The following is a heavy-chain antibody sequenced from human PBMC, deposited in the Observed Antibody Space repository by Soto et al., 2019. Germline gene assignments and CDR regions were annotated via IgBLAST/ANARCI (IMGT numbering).Heavy chain of an antibody. Sequence: QITLKESGPTLVKPTQTLTLTCTFSGFSLTSNDVGVGWIRQHPGKALEWLALIYWDDDKRYSPSLKSRLTITKDTSKNQVVLRMTNMDPVDTATYYCSHSRYSRSSFDYWGQGTLVTVSS. D-gene: IGHD6-6*01. CDR2: IYWDDDK. CDR3: SHSRYSRSSFDY. CDR1: GFSLTSNDVG. J-gene: IGHJ4*02. V-gene: IGHV2-5*02.